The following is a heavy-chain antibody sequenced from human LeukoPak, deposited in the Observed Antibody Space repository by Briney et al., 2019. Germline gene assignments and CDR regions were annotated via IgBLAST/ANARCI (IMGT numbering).Heavy chain of an antibody. CDR1: CCTFSNYA. D-gene: IGHD6-19*01. CDR2: IIPILGIA. J-gene: IGHJ6*02. V-gene: IGHV1-69*04. Sequence: SLRVSFKPSCCTFSNYAISWVRQAPGQGSEWMGRIIPILGIANDAQKFQGRVTITADKSTSTAYMELSSLRSEDTAVYYCARDLLSVAGPAYYYYGMDVWGQGTTVTVSS. CDR3: ARDLLSVAGPAYYYYGMDV.